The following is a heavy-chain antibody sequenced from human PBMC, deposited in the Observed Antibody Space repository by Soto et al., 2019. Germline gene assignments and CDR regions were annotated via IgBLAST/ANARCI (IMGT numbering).Heavy chain of an antibody. V-gene: IGHV3-9*01. CDR2: ISWNSGSI. CDR3: AKDNQGRGSSWYNYYYYGMDV. CDR1: GFTFDDYA. D-gene: IGHD6-13*01. Sequence: EVQLVESGGGLVQPGRSLRLSCAASGFTFDDYAMHWVRQAPGKGLEWVSGISWNSGSIGYADSMKGRFTISRDNAKNSLYLQMNSLRAEDTALYYCAKDNQGRGSSWYNYYYYGMDVWGQGTTVTVSS. J-gene: IGHJ6*02.